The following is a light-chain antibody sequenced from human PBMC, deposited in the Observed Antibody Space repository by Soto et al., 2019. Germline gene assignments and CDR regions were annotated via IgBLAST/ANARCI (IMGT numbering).Light chain of an antibody. CDR3: TSYTSGSLYV. CDR2: NVS. V-gene: IGLV2-14*01. J-gene: IGLJ1*01. Sequence: QSALTQPASVSGSPGQSITISCTGTSSDFGAYNYVSWYQQYPGKVPKLLIYNVSNRPSGVSNRFSGSKSGNTASLTISGLQAEDEADYFCTSYTSGSLYVFGTGTKAPS. CDR1: SSDFGAYNY.